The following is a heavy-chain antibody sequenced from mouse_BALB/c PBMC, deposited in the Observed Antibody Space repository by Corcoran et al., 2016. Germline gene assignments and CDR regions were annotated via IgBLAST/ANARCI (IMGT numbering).Heavy chain of an antibody. CDR1: WYTVINYG. J-gene: IGHJ4*01. CDR2: INTYTGER. CDR3: AREPCAMDY. V-gene: IGHV9-3-1*01. Sequence: QIRLVQSGPALKKPGESVKISCRASWYTVINYGKNWLKQAPGKGIKGMGWINTYTGERTYADDFKGRFAFSLETSASTAYLQINNLKNEDTATYFCAREPCAMDYWGQGTSVTVS.